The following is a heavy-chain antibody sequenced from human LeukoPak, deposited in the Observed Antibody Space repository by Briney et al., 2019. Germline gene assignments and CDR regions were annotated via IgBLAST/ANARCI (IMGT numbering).Heavy chain of an antibody. Sequence: PSETLSLTCTVSGGSISSGDYYWRWIRQPPGTGLEWIGYIYYSGSTYYNPSLKSRVTISVDTSKNQFSLRLSSVTAADTACYYCARGPEYWYFDLWGRGTLVTVSS. J-gene: IGHJ2*01. CDR3: ARGPEYWYFDL. CDR2: IYYSGST. D-gene: IGHD1-14*01. CDR1: GGSISSGDYY. V-gene: IGHV4-30-4*08.